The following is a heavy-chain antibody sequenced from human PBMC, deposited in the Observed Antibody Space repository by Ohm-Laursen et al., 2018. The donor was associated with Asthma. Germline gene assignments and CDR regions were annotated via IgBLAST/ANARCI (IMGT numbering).Heavy chain of an antibody. J-gene: IGHJ6*02. CDR1: GFTFSSYD. D-gene: IGHD3-22*01. CDR2: ISYDGSNK. CDR3: ARDYYDSSGYYLPYYYYYGMDV. Sequence: SLRLSCSASGFTFSSYDMHWVRQAPGKGLEWVAVISYDGSNKYYADSVKGRFTISRDNSKNTLYLQMNSLRAEDTAVYYCARDYYDSSGYYLPYYYYYGMDVWGQGTTVTVSS. V-gene: IGHV3-30*03.